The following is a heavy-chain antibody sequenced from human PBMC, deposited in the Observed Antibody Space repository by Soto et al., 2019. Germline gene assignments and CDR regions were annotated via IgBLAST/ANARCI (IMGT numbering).Heavy chain of an antibody. V-gene: IGHV1-24*01. CDR1: GYTLTELS. D-gene: IGHD2-15*01. Sequence: ASVKVSWKVSGYTLTELSMHWVRQAPGKGLEWMGGFDPEDGETIYAQKFQGRVTMTEDTSTDTAYMELSSLRSEDTAVYYCATVAVVAATSDDAFDIWGQGTMVTVSS. CDR2: FDPEDGET. J-gene: IGHJ3*02. CDR3: ATVAVVAATSDDAFDI.